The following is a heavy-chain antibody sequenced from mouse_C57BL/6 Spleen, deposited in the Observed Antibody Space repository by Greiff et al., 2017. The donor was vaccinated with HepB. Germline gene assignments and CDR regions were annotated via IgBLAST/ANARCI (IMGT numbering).Heavy chain of an antibody. CDR3: ARPMITRYFDV. J-gene: IGHJ1*03. D-gene: IGHD2-4*01. CDR1: GYTFTSYW. V-gene: IGHV1-7*01. Sequence: QVHVKQSGAELAKPGASVKLSCKASGYTFTSYWMHWVKQRPGQGLEWIGYINPSSGYTKYNQKFKDKATLTADKSSSTAYMQLSSLTYEDSAVYYCARPMITRYFDVWGTGTTVTVSS. CDR2: INPSSGYT.